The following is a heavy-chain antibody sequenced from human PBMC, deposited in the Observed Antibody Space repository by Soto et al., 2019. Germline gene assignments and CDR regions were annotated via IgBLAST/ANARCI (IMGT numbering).Heavy chain of an antibody. D-gene: IGHD3-10*01. Sequence: QVQPVESGGGVVQPGRSLRLSCAASGFTFSSYGMHWVRQAPGKGLEWVAVISYDGSNKYYADSVKGRFTISRDNSKNPRYLQMNSLRAEDTAVYYCAKGSVVPSDAFDIWGQGTMVTVSS. J-gene: IGHJ3*02. CDR3: AKGSVVPSDAFDI. CDR2: ISYDGSNK. V-gene: IGHV3-30*18. CDR1: GFTFSSYG.